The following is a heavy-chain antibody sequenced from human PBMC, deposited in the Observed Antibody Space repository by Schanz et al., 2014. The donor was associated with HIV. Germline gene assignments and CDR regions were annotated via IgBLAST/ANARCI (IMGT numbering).Heavy chain of an antibody. V-gene: IGHV3-33*01. CDR3: ARETSGFSTSWPPRYHYYGMDV. CDR2: MWYDESQK. D-gene: IGHD6-13*01. Sequence: QVQLVESGGGVVQPGRSLRLSCTASGFTFSSSGMHWVRQCRGNGEECVAAMWYDESQKGYADSVKGRFTISRDNSKNTLYLEMNSLRPEDTAVYYCARETSGFSTSWPPRYHYYGMDVWG. CDR1: GFTFSSSG. J-gene: IGHJ6*02.